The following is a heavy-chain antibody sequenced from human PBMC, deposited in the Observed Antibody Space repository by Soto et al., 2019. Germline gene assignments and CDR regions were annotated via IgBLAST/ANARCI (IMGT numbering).Heavy chain of an antibody. J-gene: IGHJ4*02. Sequence: SETLSLTCTVSGGSISSSSYYWGWIRQPPGKGLEWIGSIYYSGSTNYNPSLKSRVTISVDTSKNQFSLKLSSVTAADTAVYYCAREGRYDYSNYYPFDYWGQGTLVTVSS. CDR3: AREGRYDYSNYYPFDY. V-gene: IGHV4-39*07. CDR1: GGSISSSSYY. D-gene: IGHD4-4*01. CDR2: IYYSGST.